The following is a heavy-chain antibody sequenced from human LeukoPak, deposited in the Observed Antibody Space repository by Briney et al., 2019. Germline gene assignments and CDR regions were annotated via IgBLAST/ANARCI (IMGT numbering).Heavy chain of an antibody. V-gene: IGHV3-23*01. D-gene: IGHD2-15*01. Sequence: GGSLRLSCAASGFSFSSVAMTWVRQAPGKGLEWVATVTGSDDSTYYADSVKGRFTISRDYSRSTLHLQMDGLKTEDTAIYYCAKGPRLFSGDHPDSWGQGTLVTVSS. CDR3: AKGPRLFSGDHPDS. CDR1: GFSFSSVA. CDR2: VTGSDDST. J-gene: IGHJ4*02.